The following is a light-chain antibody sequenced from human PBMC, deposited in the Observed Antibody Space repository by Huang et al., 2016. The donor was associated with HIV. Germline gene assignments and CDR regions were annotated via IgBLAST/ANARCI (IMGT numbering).Light chain of an antibody. Sequence: EIVMTQSPVTLSVSPGERATPSCRASQSISSNFAWYQQKPGQAPRPLIYGASTRATGIPARFRGSESGTEFTLTISSLQSEDFAVYYCQQYNNWPPQYTFGQGTKVEIK. CDR1: QSISSN. CDR3: QQYNNWPPQYT. J-gene: IGKJ2*01. CDR2: GAS. V-gene: IGKV3-15*01.